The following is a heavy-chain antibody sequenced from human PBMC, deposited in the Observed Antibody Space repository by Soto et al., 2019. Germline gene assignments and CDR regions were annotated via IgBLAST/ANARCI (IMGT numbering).Heavy chain of an antibody. J-gene: IGHJ5*02. V-gene: IGHV3-53*03. CDR1: GFGVTESETY. Sequence: EVQMVESGGGLIQPGGSLKLSCAVSGFGVTESETYVSWIRQAPGKGLEWVAAFYRGGRRNYAASVKGRFVISSDKSENSLFLQLNLVRVEDTAVYYCAREVVVGATAKFDRWGQGTMVIVTP. CDR2: FYRGGRR. D-gene: IGHD2-21*01. CDR3: AREVVVGATAKFDR.